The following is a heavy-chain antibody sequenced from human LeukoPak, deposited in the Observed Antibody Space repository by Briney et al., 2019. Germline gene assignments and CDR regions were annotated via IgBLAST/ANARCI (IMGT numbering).Heavy chain of an antibody. Sequence: PSETLSLTCTVSGGSVSGFYRSWIRQPPGKGLEWIGYIYYSGVVNYNPSLKSRVAISVDTSRNQFSLRLSPVTAADTAVYYCARHGSSLSPHFDYWGQGTLVTVSS. V-gene: IGHV4-59*08. D-gene: IGHD6-6*01. J-gene: IGHJ4*02. CDR3: ARHGSSLSPHFDY. CDR2: IYYSGVV. CDR1: GGSVSGFY.